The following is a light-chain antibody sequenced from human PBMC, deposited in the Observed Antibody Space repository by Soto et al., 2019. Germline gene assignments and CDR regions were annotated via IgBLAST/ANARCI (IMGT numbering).Light chain of an antibody. Sequence: EIVMTQSPATVSVSPGDXATLSCRASRTVHSNVAWYQHKPGQAPRLLIYGSSFRATGVPARFSGSGFGTDFTLTISSLQSEDFVVYYCQQYNNWPRTFGQGTKVDIK. J-gene: IGKJ1*01. V-gene: IGKV3-15*01. CDR3: QQYNNWPRT. CDR1: RTVHSN. CDR2: GSS.